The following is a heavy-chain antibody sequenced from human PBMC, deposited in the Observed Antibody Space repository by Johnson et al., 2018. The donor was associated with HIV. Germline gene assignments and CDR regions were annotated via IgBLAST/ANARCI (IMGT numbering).Heavy chain of an antibody. J-gene: IGHJ3*02. V-gene: IGHV3-66*02. CDR2: IYSGGST. CDR3: AKDFRRFFPTPDAFGI. CDR1: GFTVSRNY. D-gene: IGHD2/OR15-2a*01. Sequence: VQLVESGGSVVRPGGSLRLSCAASGFTVSRNYMSWVRQAPGTGLEWVSVIYSGGSTYYADSGKGRFTVSRDNSKNTLFLHMNSLRGEDTAVYYCAKDFRRFFPTPDAFGIWGQGTMVTVSS.